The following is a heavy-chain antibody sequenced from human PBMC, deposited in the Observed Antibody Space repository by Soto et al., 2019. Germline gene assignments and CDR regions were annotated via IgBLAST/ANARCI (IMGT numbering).Heavy chain of an antibody. J-gene: IGHJ3*02. V-gene: IGHV4-30-4*01. Sequence: QVQLQESGPGLVKPSQTLSLTCTVSGGSISSGDYYWRWIRQPPGKGLEWIGYIYYSGSTYYNPSLKSRVTISVDTSKNQFSLKLSSVTAADTAVYYCARDGYYYGSGSYYFDAFDIWGQGTMVTVSS. D-gene: IGHD3-10*01. CDR1: GGSISSGDYY. CDR2: IYYSGST. CDR3: ARDGYYYGSGSYYFDAFDI.